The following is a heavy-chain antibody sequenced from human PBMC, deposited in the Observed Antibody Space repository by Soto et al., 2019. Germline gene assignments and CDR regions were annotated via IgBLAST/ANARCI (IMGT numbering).Heavy chain of an antibody. J-gene: IGHJ4*02. Sequence: QVQLVQSGAEVKEPGASVMVSCQASGYSFSYYGITCVRQAPGKWLEWRGWISGYTGNTNYAEKVQARLTVTTDPSTRTAYMGLRSVRSDDWGVYYCTSSLSGYGGYELDSWGKGTLITVSS. CDR2: ISGYTGNT. CDR3: TSSLSGYGGYELDS. V-gene: IGHV1-18*01. CDR1: GYSFSYYG. D-gene: IGHD5-12*01.